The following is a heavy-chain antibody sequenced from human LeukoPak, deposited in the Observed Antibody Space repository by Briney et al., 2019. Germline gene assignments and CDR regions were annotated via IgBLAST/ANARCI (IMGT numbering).Heavy chain of an antibody. CDR3: AKQGESKTKNFDY. Sequence: GGSLRLSCAASGFTVSSNYMSWVRQAPGKGLEWVSVIYSGGSTYYADSVKGRFTISRDNSKNTPYLQMNSLRAEDTAVYYCAKQGESKTKNFDYWGQGTLVTVSS. J-gene: IGHJ4*02. V-gene: IGHV3-53*01. CDR2: IYSGGST. D-gene: IGHD1-7*01. CDR1: GFTVSSNY.